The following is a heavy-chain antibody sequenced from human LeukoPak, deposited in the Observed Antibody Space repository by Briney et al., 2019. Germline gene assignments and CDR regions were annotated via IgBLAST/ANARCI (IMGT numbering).Heavy chain of an antibody. Sequence: SVKVSCKASGGTFSSYTISWVRQAPGQGLEWMGRIIPILGIANYARKFQGRVTITADKSTSTAYMELSSLRSEDTAVYYCTRDYYDSSGQFDYWGQGTLVTVSS. J-gene: IGHJ4*02. V-gene: IGHV1-69*04. CDR1: GGTFSSYT. CDR3: TRDYYDSSGQFDY. D-gene: IGHD3-22*01. CDR2: IIPILGIA.